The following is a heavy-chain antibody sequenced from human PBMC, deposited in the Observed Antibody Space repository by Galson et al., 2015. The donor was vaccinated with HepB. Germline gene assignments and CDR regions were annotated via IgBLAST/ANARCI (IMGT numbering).Heavy chain of an antibody. CDR2: ISYDGSNK. J-gene: IGHJ4*02. Sequence: SLRLSCAASGFTFSSYGMHWVRQAPGKGLEWVAVISYDGSNKYYADSVKGRFTISRDNSKNTLYLQMNSLRAEDTAVYYCAKDSGEIVVVPAAPFDYWGQGTLVTVSS. V-gene: IGHV3-30*18. D-gene: IGHD2-2*01. CDR3: AKDSGEIVVVPAAPFDY. CDR1: GFTFSSYG.